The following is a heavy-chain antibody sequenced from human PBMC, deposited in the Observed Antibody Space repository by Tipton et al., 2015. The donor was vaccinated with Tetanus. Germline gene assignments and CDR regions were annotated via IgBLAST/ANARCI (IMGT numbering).Heavy chain of an antibody. CDR1: GYTFTSYY. V-gene: IGHV1-46*01. J-gene: IGHJ5*02. CDR3: ARSSIAGRWFDP. CDR2: INPSGGST. D-gene: IGHD6-6*01. Sequence: QLVQSGAEVKKPGASVKVSCKASGYTFTSYYMHWVRQAPGQGLEWMGIINPSGGSTSYAQKFQGRVTMTRDTSTSTVYMELSSLKSEDTAVYYCARSSIAGRWFDPWGQGTLVAVSS.